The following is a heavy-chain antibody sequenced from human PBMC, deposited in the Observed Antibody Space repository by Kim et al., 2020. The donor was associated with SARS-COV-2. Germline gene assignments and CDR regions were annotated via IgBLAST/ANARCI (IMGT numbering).Heavy chain of an antibody. D-gene: IGHD3-22*01. CDR3: ARVDYYDSSGYYL. V-gene: IGHV5-51*01. J-gene: IGHJ5*02. Sequence: SPSFQGQVTISADKSISTAYLQWSSLKASDTAMYYCARVDYYDSSGYYLWGQGTLVTVSS.